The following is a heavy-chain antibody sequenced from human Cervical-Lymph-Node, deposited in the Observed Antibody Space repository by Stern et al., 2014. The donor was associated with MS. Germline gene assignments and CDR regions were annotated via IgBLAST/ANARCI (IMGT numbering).Heavy chain of an antibody. D-gene: IGHD2-15*01. CDR3: ARAGYCSGGSCYRWFDP. CDR1: GGSISSGDYY. Sequence: QLQLQESGPGLVKPSQTLSLTCTVSGGSISSGDYYWSWIRQPPGNGLEWIGYIYYSGSTYYNPSLKSRVTISVDTSKNPLSPKMSSVTAADTAEYYCARAGYCSGGSCYRWFDPWGQGTLVTVSS. J-gene: IGHJ5*02. V-gene: IGHV4-30-4*01. CDR2: IYYSGST.